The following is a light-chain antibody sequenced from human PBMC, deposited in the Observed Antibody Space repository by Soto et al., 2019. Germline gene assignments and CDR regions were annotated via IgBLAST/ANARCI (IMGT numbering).Light chain of an antibody. CDR2: LNNDGSH. CDR3: QTWGTGFQF. CDR1: SGHSSYA. J-gene: IGLJ2*01. V-gene: IGLV4-69*01. Sequence: QSVLTQSPSASASLGASVKLTCTLSSGHSSYAIAWHQKQPGKGPRYLMDLNNDGSHTTGDGIPYRFSGSSSGADRYLIISSLQYEDEADYYCQTWGTGFQFFGGGTKLTVL.